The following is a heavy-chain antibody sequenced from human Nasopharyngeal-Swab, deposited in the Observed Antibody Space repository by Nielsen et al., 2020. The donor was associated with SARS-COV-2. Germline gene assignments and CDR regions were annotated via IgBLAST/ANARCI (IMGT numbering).Heavy chain of an antibody. CDR1: GGSFSTYY. CDR3: ARDHSYYDSNGYYFDY. D-gene: IGHD3-22*01. Sequence: SETLSLTCTVSGGSFSTYYWSWIRQPPGKGLEWIGYIHSSGTTNCNPSLKSRVTISVDTSKNQFSLKLSSVTAADTAVYYCARDHSYYDSNGYYFDYWGLGTLVTVSS. V-gene: IGHV4-59*01. J-gene: IGHJ4*02. CDR2: IHSSGTT.